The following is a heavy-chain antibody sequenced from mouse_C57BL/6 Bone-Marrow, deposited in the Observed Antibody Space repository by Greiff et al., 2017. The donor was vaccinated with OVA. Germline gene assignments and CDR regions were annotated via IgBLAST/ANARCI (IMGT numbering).Heavy chain of an antibody. CDR1: GYTFTDYN. CDR2: INPNNGGT. V-gene: IGHV1-18*01. CDR3: ARGYYYGSWYYAMDY. Sequence: VQLKESGPELVKPGASVKIPCKASGYTFTDYNMDWVKQSHGKSLEWIGDINPNNGGTIYNQKFKGKATLTVDKSSSTAYMELRSLTSEDTAVYYCARGYYYGSWYYAMDYWGQGTSVTVSS. D-gene: IGHD1-1*01. J-gene: IGHJ4*01.